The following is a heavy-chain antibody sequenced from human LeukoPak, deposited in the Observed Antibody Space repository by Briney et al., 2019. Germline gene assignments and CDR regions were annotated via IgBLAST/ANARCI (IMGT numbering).Heavy chain of an antibody. J-gene: IGHJ6*04. CDR3: ARVGRAFWSGYLGDV. CDR1: GFTFSSYA. CDR2: ISYDGSNK. V-gene: IGHV3-30-3*01. D-gene: IGHD3-3*01. Sequence: GGSLRLSCAASGFTFSSYAMHWVRQAPGKGLEWVAVISYDGSNKYYADSVKGRFTISRDNSKNTLYLQMNSLRAEDTAVYYCARVGRAFWSGYLGDVWGKGTTVTVSS.